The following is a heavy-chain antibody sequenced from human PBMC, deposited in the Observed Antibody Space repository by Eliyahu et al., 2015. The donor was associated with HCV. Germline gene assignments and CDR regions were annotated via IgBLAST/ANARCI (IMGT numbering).Heavy chain of an antibody. Sequence: EVQLVESGGGLVQPGGSLRLSCSASGFTFSSYAMHWVRQAPGKGLEYVSAISSNGGSTYYADSVKGRFTISRDNSKNTLYLQMSSLRAEDTAVYYCVKDPLAIFWSGYRGELDPWGQGTLVTVSS. J-gene: IGHJ5*02. V-gene: IGHV3-64D*06. CDR2: ISSNGGST. CDR3: VKDPLAIFWSGYRGELDP. D-gene: IGHD3-3*01. CDR1: GFTFSSYA.